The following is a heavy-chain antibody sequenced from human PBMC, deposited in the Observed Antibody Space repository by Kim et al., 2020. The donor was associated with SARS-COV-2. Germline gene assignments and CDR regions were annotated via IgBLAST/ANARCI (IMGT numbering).Heavy chain of an antibody. V-gene: IGHV4-34*01. CDR2: INHSGST. CDR1: GGSFSGYY. Sequence: SETLSLTCAVYGGSFSGYYWSWIRQPPGKGLEWIGEINHSGSTNYNPSLKSRVTISVDTSKNQFSLKLSSVTAADTAVYYCARQRLAEYYYYGMDVWGQGPTVTVSS. J-gene: IGHJ6*02. CDR3: ARQRLAEYYYYGMDV. D-gene: IGHD6-19*01.